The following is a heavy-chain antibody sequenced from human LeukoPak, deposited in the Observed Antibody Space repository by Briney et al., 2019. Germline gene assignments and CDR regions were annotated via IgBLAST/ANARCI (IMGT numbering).Heavy chain of an antibody. D-gene: IGHD5-12*01. V-gene: IGHV3-7*01. CDR2: IKNDGSEK. Sequence: HAGGSLRLSCAASGFPFSTYWITWVRQAPGKGLEWVANIKNDGSEKYYVDSVKGRFTISRDNAENSLFLQMNSLRVEDTAIYYCTRDSGLTGYDLLDYWGQGTLVTVSS. CDR3: TRDSGLTGYDLLDY. J-gene: IGHJ4*02. CDR1: GFPFSTYW.